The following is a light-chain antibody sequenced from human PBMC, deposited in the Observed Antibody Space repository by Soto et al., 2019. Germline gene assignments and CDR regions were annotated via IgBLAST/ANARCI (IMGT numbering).Light chain of an antibody. CDR2: EAA. CDR3: LLFCERVGV. J-gene: IGLJ2*01. V-gene: IGLV7-46*01. CDR1: TGPVTSDEY. Sequence: QAVVTQEPSLTVSPGETVTLTCASSTGPVTSDEYPSWFQQKPGQAPRTLIYEAANRHCWTPGRFSGSLLGSTAALTLSGAHADEEADYYCLLFCERVGVFGGGTKLTVL.